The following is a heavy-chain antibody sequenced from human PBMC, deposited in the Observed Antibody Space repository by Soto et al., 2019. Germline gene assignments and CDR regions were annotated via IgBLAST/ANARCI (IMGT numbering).Heavy chain of an antibody. CDR3: ALGDIEAAGADY. V-gene: IGHV4-31*03. J-gene: IGHJ4*02. Sequence: QVQLQESGPGLVKPSQTLSLTCTVSGGSISSGGYYWSWIRQHPGKGLEWIGYLYYSGITYYNPSLKSRVTISVDTSKNQFSLKLSSVTAADTAVYYCALGDIEAAGADYWGQGTLVTVSS. D-gene: IGHD6-13*01. CDR1: GGSISSGGYY. CDR2: LYYSGIT.